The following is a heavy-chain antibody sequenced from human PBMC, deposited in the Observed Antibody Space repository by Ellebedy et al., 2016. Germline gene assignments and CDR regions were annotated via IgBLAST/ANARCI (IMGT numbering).Heavy chain of an antibody. V-gene: IGHV4-59*01. CDR1: GGSISSYY. CDR2: THYTGST. Sequence: AGSLRLSCTVSGGSISSYYWSWIRQPPGKGLEWIGYTHYTGSTNYSTSPTSRATISVDASKTQFSLTLSSVTAADTAVYYCARLVGGTGYFDNWGQGTLVTVSS. D-gene: IGHD3/OR15-3a*01. J-gene: IGHJ4*02. CDR3: ARLVGGTGYFDN.